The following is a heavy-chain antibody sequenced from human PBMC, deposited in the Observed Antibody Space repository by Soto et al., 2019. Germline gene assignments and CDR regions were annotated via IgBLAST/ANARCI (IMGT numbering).Heavy chain of an antibody. D-gene: IGHD1-26*01. CDR2: IHSDGSST. V-gene: IGHV3-74*01. CDR1: GFTFSSYW. Sequence: EVQLVESGGGLVQPGGSLRLSCAASGFTFSSYWMHWVRQAPGKGLVWVSRIHSDGSSTSYADSVKGRFTISRDNAKNTLYLQMNSLRAEDTDVYYCARGHYYADYVAYWVQGALVTVSS. CDR3: ARGHYYADYVAY. J-gene: IGHJ4*02.